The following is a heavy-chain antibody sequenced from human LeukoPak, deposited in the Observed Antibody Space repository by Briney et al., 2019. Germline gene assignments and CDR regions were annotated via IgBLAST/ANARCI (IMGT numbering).Heavy chain of an antibody. D-gene: IGHD2-15*01. CDR3: ADFAATGSGY. CDR2: ITGSGDNT. J-gene: IGHJ4*02. V-gene: IGHV3-23*01. Sequence: GGSLRLSCAASGFTFSTYAMSWVRQAPGKGLEWVSAITGSGDNTYYAGSVKGRFTISRDNSKNTLYLQTNSLRAEDTAVYYCADFAATGSGYWGQGTLVTVSS. CDR1: GFTFSTYA.